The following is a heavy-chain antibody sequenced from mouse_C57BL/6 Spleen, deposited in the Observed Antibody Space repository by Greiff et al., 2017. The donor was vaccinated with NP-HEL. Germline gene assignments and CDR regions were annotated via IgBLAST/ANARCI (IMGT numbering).Heavy chain of an antibody. V-gene: IGHV1-69*01. Sequence: QVQLQQSGAELVMPGASVKLSCKASGYTFTSYWMHWVKQRPGQGLEWIGEIDPSDSYTNYNQKFKGKSTLTVDKSSSTAYMQLSSLTSEDSAVYYCARVGDYDYDYAMDDWGQGTSVTVSS. J-gene: IGHJ4*01. CDR2: IDPSDSYT. CDR3: ARVGDYDYDYAMDD. CDR1: GYTFTSYW. D-gene: IGHD2-4*01.